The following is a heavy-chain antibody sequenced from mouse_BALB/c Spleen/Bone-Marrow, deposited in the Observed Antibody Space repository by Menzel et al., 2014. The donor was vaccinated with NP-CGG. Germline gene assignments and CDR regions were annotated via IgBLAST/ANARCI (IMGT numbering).Heavy chain of an antibody. CDR2: ITKGGGST. V-gene: IGHV5-12*02. D-gene: IGHD4-1*01. Sequence: EVHLVESGGGLVQPGRSLKLSCATSGFTFSDYYMYWVRQTPEKRLEWVAYITKGGGSTYYPDIVKGRFTISRDNAKNTLYLQMSRLKSEDTAMYYCARQLAYAMDYWGQGTSVTVSS. J-gene: IGHJ4*01. CDR3: ARQLAYAMDY. CDR1: GFTFSDYY.